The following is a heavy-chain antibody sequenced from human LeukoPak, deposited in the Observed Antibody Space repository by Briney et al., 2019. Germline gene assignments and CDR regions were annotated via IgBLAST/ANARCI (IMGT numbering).Heavy chain of an antibody. J-gene: IGHJ4*02. Sequence: SETLSVTCTVSAGSFTNANYYWPWIRQPPGKGLAWIEYMYFSRTTYYNPSLESRVIIGVVTSKNQFCLKLSSVTAADTAVYYCAANGDYWGQGALVTVS. CDR2: MYFSRTT. V-gene: IGHV4-61*01. D-gene: IGHD2-8*01. CDR3: AANGDY. CDR1: AGSFTNANYY.